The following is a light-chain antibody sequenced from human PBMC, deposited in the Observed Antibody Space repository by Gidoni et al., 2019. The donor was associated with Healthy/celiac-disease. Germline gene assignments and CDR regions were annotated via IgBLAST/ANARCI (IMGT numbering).Light chain of an antibody. CDR3: QQYNSYSMCS. CDR2: KAS. V-gene: IGKV1-5*03. J-gene: IGKJ2*04. Sequence: DIQMTQSPSTLSASVGDRVTITCRASQSISSWLAWYQQKPGKAPKLLIYKASSLESGVASRFSGSGSGTEFTLTISSLQPDDFATYYCQQYNSYSMCSFXXXTKLEIK. CDR1: QSISSW.